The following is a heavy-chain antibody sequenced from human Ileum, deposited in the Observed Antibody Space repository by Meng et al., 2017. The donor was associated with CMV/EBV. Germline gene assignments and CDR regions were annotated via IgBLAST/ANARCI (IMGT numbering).Heavy chain of an antibody. V-gene: IGHV3-7*01. CDR2: IKEDGTDK. CDR1: GFTFSSYW. CDR3: ARVSSEDFWSGRYPSGCYGMDV. D-gene: IGHD3-3*01. J-gene: IGHJ6*02. Sequence: GESLKISCAASGFTFSSYWVTWVRQAPGKGLEWVANIKEDGTDKYYVVSVRGRFTISRDNAKNSLYLQMNSLRVEDTAVYYCARVSSEDFWSGRYPSGCYGMDVWGQGTTVT.